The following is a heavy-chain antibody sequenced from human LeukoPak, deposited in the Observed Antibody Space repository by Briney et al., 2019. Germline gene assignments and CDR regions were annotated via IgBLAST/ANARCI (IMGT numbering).Heavy chain of an antibody. Sequence: SETLSLTCTVSGGSISSYYWSWIRQPPGKGLEWIGCIYYSGSTNYNPSLKSRVTISVDTSKNQFSLKLSSVTAADTAVYYCARQLGYCSSTSCYAFDYWGQGTLVTVSS. CDR1: GGSISSYY. CDR3: ARQLGYCSSTSCYAFDY. CDR2: IYYSGST. J-gene: IGHJ4*02. D-gene: IGHD2-2*01. V-gene: IGHV4-59*08.